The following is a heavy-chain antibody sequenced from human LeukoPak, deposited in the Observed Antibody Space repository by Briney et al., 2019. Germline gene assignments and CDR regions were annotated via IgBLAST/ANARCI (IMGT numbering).Heavy chain of an antibody. V-gene: IGHV1-18*01. CDR1: GYTFTSYG. D-gene: IGHD5-18*01. CDR2: ISAYNGNT. Sequence: GASVKVSCKASGYTFTSYGISWVRQAPGQGLEWMGWISAYNGNTNYAQKLQGRVTMTTDTSTSTAYMELRSLRSDDTAVYYCATYPGPTIQGSFDYWGQGTLVTVSS. CDR3: ATYPGPTIQGSFDY. J-gene: IGHJ4*02.